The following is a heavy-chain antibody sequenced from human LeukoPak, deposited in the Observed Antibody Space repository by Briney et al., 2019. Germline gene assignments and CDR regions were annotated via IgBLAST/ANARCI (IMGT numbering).Heavy chain of an antibody. CDR3: ATGGFYYASGTPGEFDS. J-gene: IGHJ4*02. Sequence: GGSLRLSCAGPGFTFSDYYMSWIRQAPGKGLEWISYISSTSIVMYYADSVKGRFTISRDNAKNSLFLQMNSLRAEDTAVYYCATGGFYYASGTPGEFDSWGQGTLVTVSS. V-gene: IGHV3-11*01. D-gene: IGHD3-10*01. CDR2: ISSTSIVM. CDR1: GFTFSDYY.